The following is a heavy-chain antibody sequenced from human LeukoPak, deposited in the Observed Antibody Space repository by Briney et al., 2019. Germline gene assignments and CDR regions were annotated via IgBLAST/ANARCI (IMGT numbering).Heavy chain of an antibody. V-gene: IGHV3-30*18. J-gene: IGHJ5*02. CDR2: ISYDGSNK. D-gene: IGHD3-16*01. Sequence: GGSLRLSCAASGFTFSSYGMHWVRQAPGKGLEWVAVISYDGSNKYYADSVKGRFTISRDNSKNTLYLQMNSLRAEDTAVYYCAKDRREITFGGNWFDPWAREPWSPSPQ. CDR3: AKDRREITFGGNWFDP. CDR1: GFTFSSYG.